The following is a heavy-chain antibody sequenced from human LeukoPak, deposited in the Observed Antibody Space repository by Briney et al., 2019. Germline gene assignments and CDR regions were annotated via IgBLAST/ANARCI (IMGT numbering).Heavy chain of an antibody. D-gene: IGHD3-22*01. CDR3: ARRVTSSGNYWFDF. Sequence: PSETLSLTCTVSGGSIRSYYWSWIRQPPGKGLEWIGYIYYSGSTNYNPSLKSRVTISVDTSKNQFSLKLSSVTAADTAVYYCARRVTSSGNYWFDFWGQGTLVTVSS. V-gene: IGHV4-59*01. J-gene: IGHJ4*02. CDR2: IYYSGST. CDR1: GGSIRSYY.